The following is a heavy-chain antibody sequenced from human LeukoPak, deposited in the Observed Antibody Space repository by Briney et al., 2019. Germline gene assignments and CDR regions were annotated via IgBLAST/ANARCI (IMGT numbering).Heavy chain of an antibody. CDR3: ARPGRSGYTYGYPDH. D-gene: IGHD5-18*01. CDR1: GDSISNYY. CDR2: IFTSGST. V-gene: IGHV4-4*09. Sequence: SETLSLTCTVSGDSISNYYWSWIRQPPGKGLEWIGFIFTSGSTIYNPSLKSRVTISLDTSKNQFSLKLSSVTAADTAVYYCARPGRSGYTYGYPDHWGQGSLVTVSS. J-gene: IGHJ4*02.